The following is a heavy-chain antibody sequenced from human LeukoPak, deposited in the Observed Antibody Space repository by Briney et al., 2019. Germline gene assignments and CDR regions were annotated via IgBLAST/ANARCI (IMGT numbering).Heavy chain of an antibody. CDR3: ARCRDGYNCDAFDI. V-gene: IGHV4-59*01. J-gene: IGHJ3*02. CDR2: LYYSGST. D-gene: IGHD5-24*01. Sequence: SETLSLTCTVSGGSISRYYWSWIRQPPGKELEWIGYLYYSGSTNYNPSLKSRVTTSVDTAKNQFSLKLSSVTAADTAVYYCARCRDGYNCDAFDIWGQGTMVTVSS. CDR1: GGSISRYY.